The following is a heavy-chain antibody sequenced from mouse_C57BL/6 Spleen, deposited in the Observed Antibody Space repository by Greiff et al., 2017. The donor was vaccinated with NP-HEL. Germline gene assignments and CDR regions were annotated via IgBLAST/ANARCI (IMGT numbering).Heavy chain of an antibody. CDR3: ARSTDSSGPYYFDY. J-gene: IGHJ2*01. CDR2: IDPNSGGT. V-gene: IGHV1-72*01. D-gene: IGHD3-2*02. CDR1: GYTFTSYW. Sequence: QVQLQQPGAELVKPGASVKLSCKASGYTFTSYWMHWVKQRPGRGLEWIGRIDPNSGGTKYNEKFKNKATLTVDKTSSTAYMQLSSLTSEDSAVNYCARSTDSSGPYYFDYWGQGTTLTVSS.